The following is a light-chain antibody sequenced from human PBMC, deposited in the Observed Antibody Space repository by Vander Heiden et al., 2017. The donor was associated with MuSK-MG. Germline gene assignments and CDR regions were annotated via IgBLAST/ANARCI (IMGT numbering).Light chain of an antibody. CDR3: QQHDSSLPST. V-gene: IGKV1-39*01. J-gene: IGKJ4*01. CDR1: QSISSY. Sequence: DIQMTQSPSSLSASVGDRVTITCRASQSISSYLNWYQQNPGKAPKILIYAASSLQSGVPSRFSGSGCGTDFTITISSLQPEDFAAYYCQQHDSSLPSTFGGGTKVEIK. CDR2: AAS.